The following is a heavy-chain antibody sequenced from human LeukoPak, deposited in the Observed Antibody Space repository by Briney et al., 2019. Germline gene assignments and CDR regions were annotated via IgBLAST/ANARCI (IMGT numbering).Heavy chain of an antibody. CDR3: ARHWSGTTAHYYYYMDV. D-gene: IGHD1-7*01. J-gene: IGHJ6*03. CDR1: GFTFSSYW. CDR2: IYPGDSDT. Sequence: GGSLRLSCAASGFTFSSYWIGWVRQMPGKGLEWMGIIYPGDSDTRYSPSFQGQVTISADKSISTAYLQWSSLKASDTAMYYCARHWSGTTAHYYYYMDVWGKGTTVTVSS. V-gene: IGHV5-51*01.